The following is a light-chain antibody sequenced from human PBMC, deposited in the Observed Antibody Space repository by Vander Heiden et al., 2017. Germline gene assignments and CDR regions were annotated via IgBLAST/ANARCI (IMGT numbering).Light chain of an antibody. CDR3: QSADSSGADVV. J-gene: IGLJ2*01. Sequence: SYELTQPPSVSVSPGQTARITCSGDALPKQYAFWYQQKPGQAPVLVMYKGSERSSGIPDRFSGSSSGTTVTLTISGVQAEDEADYYCQSADSSGADVVFGGGTKLTVL. CDR1: ALPKQY. CDR2: KGS. V-gene: IGLV3-25*03.